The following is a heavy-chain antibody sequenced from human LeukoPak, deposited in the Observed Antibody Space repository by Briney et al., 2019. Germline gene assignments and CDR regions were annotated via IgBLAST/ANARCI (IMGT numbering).Heavy chain of an antibody. CDR2: IKLDGSEK. D-gene: IGHD3-3*01. CDR3: ARDREAYYDFWIGYYPYYFDY. CDR1: GFTFGKYW. Sequence: GGSLRLSCVASGFTFGKYWMSWVRQAPGKGLEWVANIKLDGSEKNYVDSVKGRFTISRDNTKNSLYLQMNSLRAEDTAVYYCARDREAYYDFWIGYYPYYFDYWGQGTLVTVSS. V-gene: IGHV3-7*01. J-gene: IGHJ4*02.